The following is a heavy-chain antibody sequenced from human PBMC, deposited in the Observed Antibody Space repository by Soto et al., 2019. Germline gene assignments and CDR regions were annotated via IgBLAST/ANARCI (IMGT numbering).Heavy chain of an antibody. Sequence: TSETLSLTCTVSGGSINTFYWSWVRQPAGKGLEWIGRIFSSGSSSFNPSLESRVAMSVDTSKNHFSLNLSSVTAADMAVYYCAREGSYSAYNFAHGIQLWSFDFWGQGARVTVSS. CDR3: AREGSYSAYNFAHGIQLWSFDF. J-gene: IGHJ4*02. D-gene: IGHD5-12*01. V-gene: IGHV4-4*07. CDR2: IFSSGSS. CDR1: GGSINTFY.